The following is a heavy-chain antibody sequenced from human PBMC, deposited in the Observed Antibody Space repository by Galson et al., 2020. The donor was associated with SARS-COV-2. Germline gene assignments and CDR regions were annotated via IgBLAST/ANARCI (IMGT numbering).Heavy chain of an antibody. CDR1: GGSISSGGFY. CDR2: IYYSGST. D-gene: IGHD2-15*01. J-gene: IGHJ4*02. CDR3: ARDRNCSGGGCSDCDY. Sequence: NLSLTCPVSGGSISSGGFYWRWIRQHPGKGLVWIGYIYYSGSTYYNPSLKRRVTISVDTSKNQFSLKLSSVTAADTAVYYCARDRNCSGGGCSDCDYWGQGTLVAVSS. V-gene: IGHV4-31*03.